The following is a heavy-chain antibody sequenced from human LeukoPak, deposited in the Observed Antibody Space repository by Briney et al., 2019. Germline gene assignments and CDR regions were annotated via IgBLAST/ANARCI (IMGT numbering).Heavy chain of an antibody. Sequence: GESLKISCQGSGYSFTSSWIGWVRQMPGKGLEWMGIIYPGDSDTRYSPSFQGQVTISADKSISTAYLQWSSLKASDTAMYYCARRITIFGVVIDAFDIWGQGTMVTVSS. D-gene: IGHD3-3*01. J-gene: IGHJ3*02. CDR1: GYSFTSSW. V-gene: IGHV5-51*01. CDR2: IYPGDSDT. CDR3: ARRITIFGVVIDAFDI.